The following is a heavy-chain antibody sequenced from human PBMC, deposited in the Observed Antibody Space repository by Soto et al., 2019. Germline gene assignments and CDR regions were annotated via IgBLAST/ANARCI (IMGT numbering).Heavy chain of an antibody. CDR1: GFIFSSYD. Sequence: GGSLRLSCAASGFIFSSYDMAWFRQAPGKGLEWVSTVSSSAGATQYADSVKGRFTISRDNTKSTLYLQMNSLRVEDTAVYYCARDLYSYSYEHCAFDIWGQGTIVTVSS. CDR3: ARDLYSYSYEHCAFDI. J-gene: IGHJ3*02. CDR2: VSSSAGAT. V-gene: IGHV3-23*01. D-gene: IGHD3-16*01.